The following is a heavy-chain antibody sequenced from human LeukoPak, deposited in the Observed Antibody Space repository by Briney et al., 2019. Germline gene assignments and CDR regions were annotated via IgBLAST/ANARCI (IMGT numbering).Heavy chain of an antibody. CDR1: GSXXXXY. CDR2: INHSGST. CDR3: ARGSNSSSWYGGFDY. Sequence: GSXXXXYWRWVRQPPGKGREWIGEINHSGSTNYNPSLKSRVTISVDTSNNQFSLKLSSVTAADTAVYYCARGSNSSSWYGGFDYWGQGTLVTVSS. V-gene: IGHV4-34*01. D-gene: IGHD6-13*01. J-gene: IGHJ4*02.